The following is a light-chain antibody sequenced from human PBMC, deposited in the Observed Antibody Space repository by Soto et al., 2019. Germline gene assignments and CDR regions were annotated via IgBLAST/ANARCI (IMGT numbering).Light chain of an antibody. CDR1: KSDIGVYDF. V-gene: IGLV2-8*01. CDR2: EVV. Sequence: QSALTQPPSASGSPGQSVTISCTGTKSDIGVYDFVSWYQHHPGKAPRLIIYEVVQRPSGVPDRFSGSKSGNTASLTVSGLQAADEADYFCKSYAGNNTYVFGSGTKVTV. J-gene: IGLJ1*01. CDR3: KSYAGNNTYV.